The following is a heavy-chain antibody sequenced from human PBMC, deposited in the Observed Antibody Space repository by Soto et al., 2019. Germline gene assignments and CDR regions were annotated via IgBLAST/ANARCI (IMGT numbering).Heavy chain of an antibody. J-gene: IGHJ4*02. D-gene: IGHD7-27*01. V-gene: IGHV3-33*01. Sequence: QMQLVESGGGVVQPGRSLRLSCAASGFTFSSYGMHWVRQAPGKGLEWVAVIWYDGSNKYYADSVKGRFTISRDNSKNTLYLQMNSLRAEDTAVYYCARDPQNWGYFDYWGQGTLVTVSS. CDR1: GFTFSSYG. CDR3: ARDPQNWGYFDY. CDR2: IWYDGSNK.